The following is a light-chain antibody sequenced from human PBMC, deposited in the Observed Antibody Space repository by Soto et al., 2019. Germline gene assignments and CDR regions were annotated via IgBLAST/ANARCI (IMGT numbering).Light chain of an antibody. CDR1: QSISGY. V-gene: IGKV1-39*01. CDR3: QQSYSTPIT. Sequence: IQVTQSPSSLSATVGDRVAITCRASQSISGYLNWYQQKPGKAPKVLIYAASNLQSGVPSRFSGSGSGTDFTLTISSLQPEDFATYYCQQSYSTPITFGQGTRLEI. CDR2: AAS. J-gene: IGKJ5*01.